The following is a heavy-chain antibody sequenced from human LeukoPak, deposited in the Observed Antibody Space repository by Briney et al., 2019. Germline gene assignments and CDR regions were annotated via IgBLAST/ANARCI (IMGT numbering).Heavy chain of an antibody. CDR3: ARAHYYDSSGLDF. D-gene: IGHD3-22*01. CDR2: ISSSAATI. J-gene: IGHJ4*02. CDR1: GFTFSDYY. V-gene: IGHV3-11*04. Sequence: GGSLRLSCAASGFTFSDYYMSWIRQAPGKGLEWVSYISSSAATIYYADSLKGRFTISRDNAKNSLYLQMNSLRAEDTAVYYCARAHYYDSSGLDFWGQGTLVTVSS.